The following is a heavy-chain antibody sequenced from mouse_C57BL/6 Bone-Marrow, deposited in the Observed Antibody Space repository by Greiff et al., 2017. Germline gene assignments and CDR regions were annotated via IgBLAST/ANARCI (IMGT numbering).Heavy chain of an antibody. CDR3: ARGGNYGGYYFDY. J-gene: IGHJ2*01. CDR2: FHPYNDDT. V-gene: IGHV1-47*01. D-gene: IGHD2-1*01. CDR1: GYTFTTYP. Sequence: VQLQQSGAELVKPGASVMMSCKASGYTFTTYPIEWMKQNHGQSLEWIGNFHPYNDDTKYNEKFKGKATLTVEKSSSTVYLGLSRLTSDDSAVYYCARGGNYGGYYFDYWGQGTTLTVSS.